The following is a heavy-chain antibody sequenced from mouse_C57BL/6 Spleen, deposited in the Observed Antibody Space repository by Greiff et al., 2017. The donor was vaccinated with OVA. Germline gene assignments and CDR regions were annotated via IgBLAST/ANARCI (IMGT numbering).Heavy chain of an antibody. J-gene: IGHJ4*01. CDR3: ARSGSSYYYAMDY. CDR2: IYPGSGST. CDR1: GFTFTSYW. D-gene: IGHD1-1*01. Sequence: VQLQQPGAELVKPGASVKLSCTASGFTFTSYWITWVKQRPEQGLEWIGDIYPGSGSTNYNEKFKSQATLTVDTSSSTPSMQLSSLTSEDSGVYDCARSGSSYYYAMDYWGQGTSVTVAS. V-gene: IGHV1-55*01.